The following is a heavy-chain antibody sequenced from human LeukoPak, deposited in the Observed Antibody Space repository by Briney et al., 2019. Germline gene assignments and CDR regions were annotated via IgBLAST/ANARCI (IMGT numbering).Heavy chain of an antibody. V-gene: IGHV1-69*13. J-gene: IGHJ3*02. Sequence: GASVKVSCKASGGTFSSYAISWVRQAPGQGLEWMGGIIPIVDTANYAQKFQGRVTITADESTSTAYMELSSLRSEDTAVYYCVPRSRGTGAFDIWGQGTMVTVSS. D-gene: IGHD1-1*01. CDR1: GGTFSSYA. CDR2: IIPIVDTA. CDR3: VPRSRGTGAFDI.